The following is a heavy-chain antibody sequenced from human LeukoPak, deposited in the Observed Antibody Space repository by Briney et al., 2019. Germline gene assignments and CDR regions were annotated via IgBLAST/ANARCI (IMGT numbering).Heavy chain of an antibody. CDR2: INHSGST. V-gene: IGHV4-34*01. CDR1: GGSFSGYY. D-gene: IGHD6-19*01. J-gene: IGHJ4*02. CDR3: ARPVLGSSGWYYNY. Sequence: SETLSLTCAAYGGSFSGYYWSWIRQPPGKGLEWIGEINHSGSTNYNPSLKSRVTISVDTSKNQFSLKLSSVTAADTAVYYCARPVLGSSGWYYNYWGQGTLVTVSS.